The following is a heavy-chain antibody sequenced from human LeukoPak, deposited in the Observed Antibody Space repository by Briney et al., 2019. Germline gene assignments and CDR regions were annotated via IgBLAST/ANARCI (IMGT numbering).Heavy chain of an antibody. CDR2: INSDGSNT. V-gene: IGHV3-74*01. J-gene: IGHJ4*02. CDR1: GFPFSPYW. D-gene: IGHD6-19*01. CDR3: VRTTGWPDC. Sequence: GGSLRLSCVASGFPFSPYWVQWVRQVPGKGLVWVSRINSDGSNTVYADSVKGRFTISRDNAKNTLYLQMNSLRAEDTAVYYCVRTTGWPDCWGQGTLVTVSS.